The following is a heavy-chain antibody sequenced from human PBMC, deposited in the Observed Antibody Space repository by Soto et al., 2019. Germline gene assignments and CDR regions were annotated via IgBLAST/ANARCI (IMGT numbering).Heavy chain of an antibody. J-gene: IGHJ5*02. D-gene: IGHD6-19*01. Sequence: SETLSLTCSVSGGSVNSSSYFWGWVRQPPGKGLEWIGSIYYSGSTYYNPSLRSRVTISVDTSKNQFSLKLSSVTAADTAVFYCARHYSSGSRNWFDPWGQGTLVTVSS. CDR1: GGSVNSSSYF. V-gene: IGHV4-39*01. CDR3: ARHYSSGSRNWFDP. CDR2: IYYSGST.